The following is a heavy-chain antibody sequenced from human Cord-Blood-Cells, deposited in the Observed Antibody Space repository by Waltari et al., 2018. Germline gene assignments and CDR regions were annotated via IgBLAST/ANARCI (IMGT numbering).Heavy chain of an antibody. Sequence: QVQLVESGGGVVQPGRSLRLSCAASGFTFSSYAMHWVRQAPGKGLGWVAVISYDGSNKYYADSVKGRFTISRDNSKNTLYLQMNSLRAEDTAVYYCARGRYSSSPDDAFDIWGQGTMVTVSS. CDR2: ISYDGSNK. CDR1: GFTFSSYA. V-gene: IGHV3-30-3*01. J-gene: IGHJ3*02. CDR3: ARGRYSSSPDDAFDI. D-gene: IGHD6-13*01.